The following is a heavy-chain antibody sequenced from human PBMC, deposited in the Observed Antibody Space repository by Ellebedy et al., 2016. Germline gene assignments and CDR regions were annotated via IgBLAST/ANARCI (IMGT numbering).Heavy chain of an antibody. D-gene: IGHD3-9*01. CDR2: INGNGADT. V-gene: IGHV3-23*01. J-gene: IGHJ4*02. CDR1: GFSFSSYA. CDR3: AKDLGGYFDPIDY. Sequence: GESLKISXAASGFSFSSYAMSWVRQAPGQGLEWVSAINGNGADTYYADSVKGRFTISKDNSKTTLYLQMNSLRAEDTAVYYCAKDLGGYFDPIDYWGQGTLVTVSP.